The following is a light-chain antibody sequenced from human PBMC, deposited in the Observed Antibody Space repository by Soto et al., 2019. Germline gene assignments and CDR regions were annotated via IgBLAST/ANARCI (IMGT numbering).Light chain of an antibody. CDR3: QQYKNGWA. CDR2: GAS. V-gene: IGKV3-15*01. CDR1: QSVSSN. Sequence: EIMMTQSPATLSVSPGERATLSCRASQSVSSNLAWYQQKPGQAPRLLIYGASTRATGIPARFSGSGSGTEFTLTISSLQSEDFAVYYCQQYKNGWAFGQGTKVDI. J-gene: IGKJ1*01.